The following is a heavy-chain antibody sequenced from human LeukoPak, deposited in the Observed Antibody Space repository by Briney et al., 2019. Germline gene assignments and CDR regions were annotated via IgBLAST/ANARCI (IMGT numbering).Heavy chain of an antibody. D-gene: IGHD5-12*01. CDR2: ISSSSSYI. CDR3: ARDDGYSGYDPFDY. J-gene: IGHJ4*02. CDR1: GFTFSSYS. V-gene: IGHV3-21*01. Sequence: GGSLRLSCAASGFTFSSYSMSWVRQAPGKGLEWVSSISSSSSYIYYADSVKGRFTVSRDNAKNSLYLQMNSLRAEDTAVYYCARDDGYSGYDPFDYWGQGTLVTVSS.